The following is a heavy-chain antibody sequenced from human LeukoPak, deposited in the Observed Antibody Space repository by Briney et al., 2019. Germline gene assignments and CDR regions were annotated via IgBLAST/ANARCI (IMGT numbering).Heavy chain of an antibody. Sequence: PGGSLRLSCAASGFTFNSYSMNWVRQAPGKGLEWVSSISSGSSYIYYADSVKGRFTISRDNAKNSLYLQMNSLRVEDTAVYHCMMSLTAHYYYGLDVWGQGTTVTVSS. J-gene: IGHJ6*02. V-gene: IGHV3-21*01. D-gene: IGHD2-21*02. CDR1: GFTFNSYS. CDR3: MMSLTAHYYYGLDV. CDR2: ISSGSSYI.